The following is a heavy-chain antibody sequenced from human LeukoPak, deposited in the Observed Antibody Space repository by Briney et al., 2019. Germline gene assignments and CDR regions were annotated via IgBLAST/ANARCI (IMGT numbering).Heavy chain of an antibody. J-gene: IGHJ4*02. CDR1: GGSFSGYY. Sequence: SETLSLTCAVYGGSFSGYYWSWIRQPPGKGLEWIGEINHSGSTNYNPSLKSRVTISVDTSKNQFSLKLSSVTAADTAVYYCARVPRTYRYCSGGSCYDIWGQGTLVTVS. CDR3: ARVPRTYRYCSGGSCYDI. CDR2: INHSGST. D-gene: IGHD2-15*01. V-gene: IGHV4-34*01.